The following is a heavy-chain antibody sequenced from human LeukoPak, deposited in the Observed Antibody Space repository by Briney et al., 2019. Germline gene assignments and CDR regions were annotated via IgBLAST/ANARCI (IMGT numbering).Heavy chain of an antibody. Sequence: GGSLRLSCAASGFTFRSYSMNWVRQAPGKGLEWVSSISSSSSYIYYADSVKGRFTISRDNAKNSLYLQMNSLRAEDRAVYYCARDRYYYGSGSYYTGDYWGQGTLVTVSS. V-gene: IGHV3-21*01. CDR2: ISSSSSYI. D-gene: IGHD3-10*01. CDR1: GFTFRSYS. J-gene: IGHJ4*02. CDR3: ARDRYYYGSGSYYTGDY.